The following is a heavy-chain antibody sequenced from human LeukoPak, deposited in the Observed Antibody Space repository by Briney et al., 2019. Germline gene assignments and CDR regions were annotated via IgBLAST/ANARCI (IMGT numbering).Heavy chain of an antibody. CDR1: GGSFSGYY. D-gene: IGHD6-13*01. J-gene: IGHJ4*02. CDR2: IYYSGST. V-gene: IGHV4-59*01. CDR3: ASGIAAAGDFDY. Sequence: SETLSLTCAVYGGSFSGYYWSWIRQPPGKGLEWIGYIYYSGSTNYNPSLKSRVTISVDTSKNQFSLKLSSVTAADTAVYYCASGIAAAGDFDYWGQGTLVTVSS.